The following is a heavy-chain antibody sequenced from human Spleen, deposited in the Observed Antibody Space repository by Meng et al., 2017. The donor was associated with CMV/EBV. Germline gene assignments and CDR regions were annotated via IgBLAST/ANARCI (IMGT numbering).Heavy chain of an antibody. D-gene: IGHD3-22*01. J-gene: IGHJ4*02. CDR1: GGSISISNYY. CDR3: ARGAEWLLHRGPPDY. CDR2: IHYRGSM. V-gene: IGHV4-39*07. Sequence: SETLSLTCTVSGGSISISNYYWGWIRQPPRKGLEWIGSIHYRGSMFYNPSLKSRVTISVDTSKNQFSLKLSSVTAADTAVYYCARGAEWLLHRGPPDYWGQGTLVTVSS.